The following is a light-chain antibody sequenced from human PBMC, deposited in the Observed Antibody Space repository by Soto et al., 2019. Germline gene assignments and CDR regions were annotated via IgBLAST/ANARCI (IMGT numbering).Light chain of an antibody. Sequence: DIQMTQSPSSLSASVGDRVTITCQASQDISNYLNWYQQKTGKAPKLLIYDASNLETGVPSRFSGSGSGTDFTFTISSLPPEDIATYYCQQYDNLPYTFGQGTKLEIK. CDR3: QQYDNLPYT. CDR1: QDISNY. J-gene: IGKJ2*01. CDR2: DAS. V-gene: IGKV1-33*01.